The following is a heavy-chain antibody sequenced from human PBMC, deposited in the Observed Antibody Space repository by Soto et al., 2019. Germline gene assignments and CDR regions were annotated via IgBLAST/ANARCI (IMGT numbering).Heavy chain of an antibody. Sequence: EVQLVESGGGLVQPGRSLRLSCAASGFTFDDYAMHWVRQAPGKGLEWVSGISWNSGSIGYADSVKGRFTISRDNAKTSLYLQMNSLRAEDTALYYCAKDGGSSPPSYYGMDVWGQGTTVTVSS. CDR3: AKDGGSSPPSYYGMDV. CDR2: ISWNSGSI. V-gene: IGHV3-9*01. CDR1: GFTFDDYA. J-gene: IGHJ6*02. D-gene: IGHD6-6*01.